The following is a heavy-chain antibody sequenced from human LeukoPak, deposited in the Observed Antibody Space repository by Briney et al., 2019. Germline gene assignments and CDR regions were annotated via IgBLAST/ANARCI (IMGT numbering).Heavy chain of an antibody. CDR3: ARHRKTRGPLLWFGEYWFDP. D-gene: IGHD3-10*01. CDR2: IYYSGST. CDR1: GGSISSSSYY. Sequence: SETLSLTCTVSGGSISSSSYYWGWIRQPPGKGLEWIGSIYYSGSTYYNPSLKSRVTISVDTSKNQFSLKLSSVTAAVTAVYYCARHRKTRGPLLWFGEYWFDPWGQGTLVTVSS. V-gene: IGHV4-39*01. J-gene: IGHJ5*02.